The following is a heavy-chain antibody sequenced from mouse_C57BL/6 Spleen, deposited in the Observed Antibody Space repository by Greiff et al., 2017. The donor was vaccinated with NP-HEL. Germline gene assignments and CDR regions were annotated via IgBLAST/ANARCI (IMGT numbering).Heavy chain of an antibody. J-gene: IGHJ3*01. CDR3: ARWSDYDWFAY. D-gene: IGHD2-4*01. CDR1: GYTFTSYG. V-gene: IGHV1-81*01. Sequence: QVHVKQSGAELARPGASVKLSCKASGYTFTSYGISWVKQRTGQGLEWIGEIYPRSGNTYYNEKFKGKATLTADKSSSTAYMELRSLTSEDSAVYFCARWSDYDWFAYWGQGTLVTVSA. CDR2: IYPRSGNT.